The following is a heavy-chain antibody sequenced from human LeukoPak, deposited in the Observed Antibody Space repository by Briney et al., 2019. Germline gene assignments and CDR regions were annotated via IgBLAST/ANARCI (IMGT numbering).Heavy chain of an antibody. Sequence: SETLSLTCTVSGGSISSYYWSWIRQPAGKGLEWIGRIYTSGSTNYNPSLKSRVTVSVDTSKNQFSLKLSSVTAADTAVYYCAREGDYGDSLDYWGQGTLVTVSS. CDR2: IYTSGST. CDR1: GGSISSYY. D-gene: IGHD4-17*01. J-gene: IGHJ4*02. CDR3: AREGDYGDSLDY. V-gene: IGHV4-4*07.